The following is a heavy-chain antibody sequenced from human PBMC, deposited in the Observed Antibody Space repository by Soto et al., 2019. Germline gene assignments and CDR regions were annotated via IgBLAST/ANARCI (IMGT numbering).Heavy chain of an antibody. D-gene: IGHD4-17*01. CDR1: GYTLTELS. CDR3: ARQTTVTTNLDY. CDR2: FDPEDGET. Sequence: EASVKVSCKVSGYTLTELSMHWVRQAPGKGLEWMGGFDPEDGETIYAQKFQGRVTMTEDTSTDTAYMELSSLRAEDTAVYYCARQTTVTTNLDYWGQGTLVTVSS. J-gene: IGHJ4*02. V-gene: IGHV1-24*01.